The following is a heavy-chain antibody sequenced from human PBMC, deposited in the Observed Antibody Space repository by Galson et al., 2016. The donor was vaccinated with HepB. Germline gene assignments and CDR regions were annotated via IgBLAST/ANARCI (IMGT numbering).Heavy chain of an antibody. CDR1: GYTFTGYY. CDR2: INPNSGGT. Sequence: SVKVSCKASGYTFTGYYMHWVRQAPGQGLEWMGRINPNSGGTNYAQKFQGRVTMTRDTSISTAYMELSRLRSDDTAVDYCARGEYLLGWFDPWGQGTLVTVSS. CDR3: ARGEYLLGWFDP. J-gene: IGHJ5*02. V-gene: IGHV1-2*06. D-gene: IGHD2/OR15-2a*01.